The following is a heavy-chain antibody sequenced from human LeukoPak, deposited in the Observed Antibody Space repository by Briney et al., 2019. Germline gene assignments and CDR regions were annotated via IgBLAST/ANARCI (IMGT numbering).Heavy chain of an antibody. Sequence: SQTLSLTCTVSGGSISSSSYSWSWIRQPAGKGLEWIGRIYTSGSTYYNPSLKSRVTISVDTSKNQFSLKLSSVTAADTAVYYCARPRYPYCSGGSCSSGYFDYWGQGTLVTVSS. V-gene: IGHV4-61*02. CDR2: IYTSGST. J-gene: IGHJ4*02. CDR3: ARPRYPYCSGGSCSSGYFDY. CDR1: GGSISSSSYS. D-gene: IGHD2-15*01.